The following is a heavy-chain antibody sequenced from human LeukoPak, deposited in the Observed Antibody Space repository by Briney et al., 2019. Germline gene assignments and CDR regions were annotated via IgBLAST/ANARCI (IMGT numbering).Heavy chain of an antibody. CDR3: ARDKVWYSSSWYLDY. CDR2: INPSGGST. V-gene: IGHV1-46*01. CDR1: GYTFTSYY. Sequence: ASVKVSCKASGYTFTSYYMHWVRQAPGQGLEWMGIINPSGGSTSYAQKLQGRVTMTRDTSTSTVYVELSSLRSEDTAVYYCARDKVWYSSSWYLDYWGQGTLVTVSS. J-gene: IGHJ4*02. D-gene: IGHD6-13*01.